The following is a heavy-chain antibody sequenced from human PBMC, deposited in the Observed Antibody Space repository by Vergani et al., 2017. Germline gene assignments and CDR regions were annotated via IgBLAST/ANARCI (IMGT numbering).Heavy chain of an antibody. J-gene: IGHJ2*01. Sequence: EVQLVESGGGLVQPGRSLRLSCAASGFTFDDYAMHWVRQAPGKGLEWVSGISWNSGRIGYADSVKGRFTISRDNAKNSLYLQMNSLRAEDTALYYCAKDHYDFWSGYPNLSPFDRWGRGTLVTVSS. D-gene: IGHD3-3*01. V-gene: IGHV3-9*01. CDR2: ISWNSGRI. CDR1: GFTFDDYA. CDR3: AKDHYDFWSGYPNLSPFDR.